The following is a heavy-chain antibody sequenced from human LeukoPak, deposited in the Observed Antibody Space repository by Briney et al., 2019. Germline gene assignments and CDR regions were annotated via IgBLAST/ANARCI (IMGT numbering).Heavy chain of an antibody. CDR3: AKDTSVARYCTNDICSPFDY. Sequence: GGSLRLSCAASGLTFSNYAMHWVRQAPGKGLEWVAFMRYDGTVKTYADSVKGRFTISRDNSKNTLYLQMNSLRVQDTALYYCAKDTSVARYCTNDICSPFDYWGQGTLVTVSS. V-gene: IGHV3-30*02. CDR1: GLTFSNYA. D-gene: IGHD2-8*01. J-gene: IGHJ4*02. CDR2: MRYDGTVK.